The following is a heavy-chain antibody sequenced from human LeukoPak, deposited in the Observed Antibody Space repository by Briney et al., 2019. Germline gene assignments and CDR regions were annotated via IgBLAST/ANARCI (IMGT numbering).Heavy chain of an antibody. J-gene: IGHJ4*02. CDR2: INTDGSNT. Sequence: GALRLSCAASGFPFSNYWMHWVRQAPGKGLVWVSRINTDGSNTNYADSVKGRFTISRDNAKNTLYLQMDSLRAEDTAVYYCARAELPYYFDYWGQGTLVTVSS. D-gene: IGHD1-7*01. CDR1: GFPFSNYW. CDR3: ARAELPYYFDY. V-gene: IGHV3-74*01.